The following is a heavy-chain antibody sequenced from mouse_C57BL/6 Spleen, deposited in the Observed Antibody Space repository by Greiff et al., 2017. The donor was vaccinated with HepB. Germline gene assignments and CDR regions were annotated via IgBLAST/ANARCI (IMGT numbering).Heavy chain of an antibody. CDR2: INPGSGGT. CDR1: GYAFTNYL. V-gene: IGHV1-54*01. J-gene: IGHJ2*01. CDR3: AITGNVDY. D-gene: IGHD4-1*01. Sequence: VQLQQSGAELVRPGTSVKVSCKASGYAFTNYLIEWVKQRPGQGLEWIGVINPGSGGTNYNEKFKGKATLTADKSSSTAYMQLSSLTSEYSAVYFCAITGNVDYWGQGTTLTVSS.